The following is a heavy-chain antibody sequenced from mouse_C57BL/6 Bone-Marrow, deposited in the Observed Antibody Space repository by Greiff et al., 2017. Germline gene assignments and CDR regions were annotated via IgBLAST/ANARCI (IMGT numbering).Heavy chain of an antibody. J-gene: IGHJ4*01. Sequence: QVQLQQSGPEVVRPGVSVKISCKGSSYTFADFAMHWVKQSHAKSLEWIGVIRTYNGNTHYNQKFKVKATMTVDKSSNTAYMELARLTSEDSAIYYCAREAGYYSYAMDYWGQGTSVTVSS. D-gene: IGHD2-3*01. CDR2: IRTYNGNT. CDR3: AREAGYYSYAMDY. V-gene: IGHV1-67*01. CDR1: SYTFADFA.